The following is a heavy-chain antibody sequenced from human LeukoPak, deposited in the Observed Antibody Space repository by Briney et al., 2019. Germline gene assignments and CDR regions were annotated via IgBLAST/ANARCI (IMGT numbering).Heavy chain of an antibody. CDR1: GFTFSDYG. CDR3: AKVRATYYYGSGSHDAFDI. J-gene: IGHJ3*02. D-gene: IGHD3-10*01. CDR2: IWPDGSIE. V-gene: IGHV3-33*06. Sequence: PGGSLRLSCAASGFTFSDYGMHWVRQAPGQGLEWVAVIWPDGSIEYYADSVRGRFTVSRDNSKRTLYLQMNSLRAEDTAVYYCAKVRATYYYGSGSHDAFDIWGQGTMVTVSS.